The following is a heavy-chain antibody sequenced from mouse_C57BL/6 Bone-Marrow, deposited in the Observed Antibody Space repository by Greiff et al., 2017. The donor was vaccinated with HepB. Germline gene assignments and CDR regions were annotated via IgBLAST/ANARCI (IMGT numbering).Heavy chain of an antibody. V-gene: IGHV1-61*01. J-gene: IGHJ2*01. Sequence: VQLQQPGAELVRPGSSVKLSCKASGYTFTSYWMDWVKQRPGQGLEWIGNIYPSDSETHYNQKFKDKATLTVDKSSSTAYMQLSSLTSEDSAVYYCARSNPYDYWGQGTTLTVSS. CDR2: IYPSDSET. CDR3: ARSNPYDY. CDR1: GYTFTSYW.